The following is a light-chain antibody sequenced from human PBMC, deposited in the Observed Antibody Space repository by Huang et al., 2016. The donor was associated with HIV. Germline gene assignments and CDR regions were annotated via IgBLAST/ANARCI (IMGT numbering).Light chain of an antibody. J-gene: IGKJ1*01. CDR2: DAS. V-gene: IGKV3-11*01. CDR3: QQRSDWPPWT. Sequence: EIVLTQSPATLSLSPWERATLSCRASQSVRNYLAWYQQKPVQAPRLLIYDASNRATVTPGRCSGSESGTDFTLTISSLEPEDFAVYYCQQRSDWPPWTFGQGTKVEIK. CDR1: QSVRNY.